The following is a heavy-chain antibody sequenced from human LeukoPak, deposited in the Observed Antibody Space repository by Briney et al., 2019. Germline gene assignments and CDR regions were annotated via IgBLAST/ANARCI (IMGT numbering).Heavy chain of an antibody. CDR3: ARNYAGDSRGYSFGNWFDP. D-gene: IGHD3-22*01. CDR1: GYSFTSYG. V-gene: IGHV1-18*01. Sequence: ASVKVSRKASGYSFTSYGISWVRQAPGQGLEWMGWISAYNGNTNYAQKLQGRVTMTTDTSTSTAYMELRSLRSDDTAVYYCARNYAGDSRGYSFGNWFDPWGQGTLVTVSS. CDR2: ISAYNGNT. J-gene: IGHJ5*02.